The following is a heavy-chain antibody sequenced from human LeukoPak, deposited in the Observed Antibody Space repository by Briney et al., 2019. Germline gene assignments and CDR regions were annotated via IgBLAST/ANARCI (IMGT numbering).Heavy chain of an antibody. V-gene: IGHV3-23*01. Sequence: PGGSLRLSCAASGFTFSSYAMSWVRQAPGKGLEWVSTSGSAGNTYYADSVKGRFTISRDNSKNTLYLQMNSLRAEDTAVYYCAKTSGSGSYIPYYFDYWGQGTLVTVSS. D-gene: IGHD3-10*01. CDR2: SGSAGNT. CDR3: AKTSGSGSYIPYYFDY. CDR1: GFTFSSYA. J-gene: IGHJ4*02.